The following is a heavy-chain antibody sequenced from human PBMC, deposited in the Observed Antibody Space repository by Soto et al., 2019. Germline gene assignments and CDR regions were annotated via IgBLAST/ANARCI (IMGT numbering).Heavy chain of an antibody. D-gene: IGHD3-22*01. Sequence: PGGSLRLSCAASGFIFSRYEMNWARQAPGKGLEWVSYINTRGNIIHYADSVKGRFTISRDNAENSLYLQMNSLRAEDTAVYYCARDIDYYDSSGYQDYWGQGSLVTVSS. CDR1: GFIFSRYE. J-gene: IGHJ4*02. CDR3: ARDIDYYDSSGYQDY. V-gene: IGHV3-48*03. CDR2: INTRGNII.